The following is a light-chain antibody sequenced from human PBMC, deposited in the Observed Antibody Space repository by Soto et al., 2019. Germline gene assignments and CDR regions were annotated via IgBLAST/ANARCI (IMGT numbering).Light chain of an antibody. V-gene: IGLV2-14*01. CDR1: SSDIGAYNY. Sequence: QSALTQPASVSGSPGQSITISCTGTSSDIGAYNYVSWYQQHPGNAPKLMIFEVSNRPSGVSNRFSGSKSGSTASLTISGLQAEDEADYYCSSYTSSSTYVFGTGTKVTVL. CDR3: SSYTSSSTYV. J-gene: IGLJ1*01. CDR2: EVS.